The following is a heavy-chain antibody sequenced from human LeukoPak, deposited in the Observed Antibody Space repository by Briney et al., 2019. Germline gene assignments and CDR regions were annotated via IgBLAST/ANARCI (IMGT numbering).Heavy chain of an antibody. CDR1: GFTFSSYS. D-gene: IGHD5-12*01. CDR2: ISSSSSYI. CDR3: ARANRVDTVATRLPDRIDY. V-gene: IGHV3-21*01. Sequence: PGGSLRLSCAASGFTFSSYSMNWVRQAPGKGLEWVSSISSSSSYIYYADSVKGRFTISRDNAKNSLYLQMNSLRAEDTAVYYCARANRVDTVATRLPDRIDYWGQGTLVTVSS. J-gene: IGHJ4*02.